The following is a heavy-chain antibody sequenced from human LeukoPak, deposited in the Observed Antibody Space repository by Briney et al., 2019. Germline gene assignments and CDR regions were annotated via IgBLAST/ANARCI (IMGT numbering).Heavy chain of an antibody. CDR2: ISSSGTDT. V-gene: IGHV3-21*01. CDR1: GFTFRSYT. Sequence: GGSLRLSCAASGFTFRSYTMNWVRQAPGKGLEWVSSISSSGTDTYYADSLKGRFTISRDNARNSLYLQMNSLRVEDTAVYYCASQEGLDYGRQRTLDRVS. CDR3: ASQEGLDY. J-gene: IGHJ4*02.